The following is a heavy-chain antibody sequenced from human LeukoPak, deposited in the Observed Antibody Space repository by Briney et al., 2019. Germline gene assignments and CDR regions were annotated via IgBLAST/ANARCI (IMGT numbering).Heavy chain of an antibody. V-gene: IGHV6-1*01. CDR2: TYYRSKWYN. CDR1: GDSVSSNSAA. CDR3: ARAGILTGPVAKNWFDP. D-gene: IGHD3-9*01. Sequence: SQTLPLTCAISGDSVSSNSAAWNWIRQSPSRGLEWLGRTYYRSKWYNDYAVSVKSRITINPDTSKNQFSLQLNSVTPEDTAVYYCARAGILTGPVAKNWFDPWGQGTLVTVSS. J-gene: IGHJ5*02.